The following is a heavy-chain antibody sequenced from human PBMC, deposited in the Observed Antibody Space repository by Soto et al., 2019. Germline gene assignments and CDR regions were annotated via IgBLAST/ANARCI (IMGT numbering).Heavy chain of an antibody. J-gene: IGHJ5*02. CDR3: AREERLPRSWFDP. CDR1: GGSFRNYY. CDR2: VNHSGEA. Sequence: SETLSLTCCVYGGSFRNYYWIWVRQPPGKGLEWIGEVNHSGEATYNPSLQSRVSISLDTSNNHFTLKMTSVTAADTAIYFCAREERLPRSWFDPWGQGTQVTVSS. V-gene: IGHV4-34*01. D-gene: IGHD6-25*01.